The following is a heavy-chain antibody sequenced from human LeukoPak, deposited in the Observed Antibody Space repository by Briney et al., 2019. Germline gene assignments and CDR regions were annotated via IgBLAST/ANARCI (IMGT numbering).Heavy chain of an antibody. V-gene: IGHV4-34*01. CDR3: ARGVYGMDV. CDR2: INHSGGT. CDR1: GGSFSGYY. J-gene: IGHJ6*02. Sequence: SETLSLTCAVYGGSFSGYYWSWIRQPPGKGLEWIGEINHSGGTNYNPSLKSRVTISVDTSKNQFSLKLSSVTAADTAVYYCARGVYGMDVWGQGTTVTVSS.